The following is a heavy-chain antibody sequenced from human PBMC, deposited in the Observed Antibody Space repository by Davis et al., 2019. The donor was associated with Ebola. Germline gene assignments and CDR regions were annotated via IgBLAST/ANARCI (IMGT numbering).Heavy chain of an antibody. Sequence: GESLKISCAASGFTFSSYWMHWVRQAPGKGLVWVSRINSDGSSTNYADSVKGQFTISRDNAKNTLYLQMNSLRAEDTAMYFCTRGGAGVVAAPDNWFDPWGQGTLVTVSS. CDR3: TRGGAGVVAAPDNWFDP. CDR2: INSDGSST. J-gene: IGHJ5*02. CDR1: GFTFSSYW. D-gene: IGHD2-15*01. V-gene: IGHV3-74*01.